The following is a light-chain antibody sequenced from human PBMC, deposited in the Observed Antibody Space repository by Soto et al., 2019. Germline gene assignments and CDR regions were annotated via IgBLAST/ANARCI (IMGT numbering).Light chain of an antibody. CDR2: AAS. J-gene: IGKJ3*01. Sequence: DIQMTQSPPSLSASVGDRVTISCRASQTINNYLNWYQQKPGTAPEGQVYAASSLQSGVPSRFSGRGSGTEFTLTISSVIPEDFATYYCQQNYSPVFSFGRGTKVDL. CDR3: QQNYSPVFS. CDR1: QTINNY. V-gene: IGKV1-39*01.